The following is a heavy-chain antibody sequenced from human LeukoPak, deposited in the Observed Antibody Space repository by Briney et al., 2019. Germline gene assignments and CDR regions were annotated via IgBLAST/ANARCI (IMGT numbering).Heavy chain of an antibody. V-gene: IGHV1-69*01. CDR1: GGTFSSYA. CDR2: IIPIFGTA. CDR3: AREKGYSYGGTDAFDI. D-gene: IGHD5-18*01. J-gene: IGHJ3*02. Sequence: GSSVKVSCKASGGTFSSYAISWVRRAPGQGLEWMGGIIPIFGTANYAQKFQGRVTITADESTSTAYMELSSLRSEDTAVYYCAREKGYSYGGTDAFDIWGQGTMVTVSS.